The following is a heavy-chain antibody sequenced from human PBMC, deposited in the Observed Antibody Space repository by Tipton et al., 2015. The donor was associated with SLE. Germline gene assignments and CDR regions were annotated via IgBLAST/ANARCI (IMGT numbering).Heavy chain of an antibody. J-gene: IGHJ6*03. V-gene: IGHV3-9*01. CDR2: LSWNSDSI. Sequence: SLRLSCAASGLKFDDYAMHWVRQPPGKDLEWVSGLSWNSDSIGYADSVKGRFSISRDNAKNSLYLQMNSLRAEDTAVYYCARDSSPPYYYFYMDVWGKGTTVTVSS. D-gene: IGHD6-6*01. CDR3: ARDSSPPYYYFYMDV. CDR1: GLKFDDYA.